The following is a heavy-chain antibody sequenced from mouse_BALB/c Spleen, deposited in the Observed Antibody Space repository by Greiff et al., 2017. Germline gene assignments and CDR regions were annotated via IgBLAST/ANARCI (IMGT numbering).Heavy chain of an antibody. CDR1: GYTFTSYW. Sequence: QVQLQQPGAELVKPGASVKLSCKASGYTFTSYWMHWVKQRPGQGLEWIGEINPSNGRTNYNEKFKSKATLTVDKSSSTAYMQLSSLTSEDSAVYYCARLDYGSSYWGQGTLVTVSA. CDR3: ARLDYGSSY. V-gene: IGHV1S81*02. D-gene: IGHD1-1*01. CDR2: INPSNGRT. J-gene: IGHJ3*01.